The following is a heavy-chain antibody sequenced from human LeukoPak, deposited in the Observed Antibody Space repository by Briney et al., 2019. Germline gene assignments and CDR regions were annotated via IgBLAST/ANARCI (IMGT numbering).Heavy chain of an antibody. CDR3: AIGIVGATFPFED. J-gene: IGHJ4*02. Sequence: SVKVSCKASGGTFSSYAISWVRQAPGQGLEWMGGIIPIFGPANYAQKFQGRVTINTDVSTSTAYMELSSLRSEHTAVYYCAIGIVGATFPFEDWGQGTLVTVCS. CDR1: GGTFSSYA. V-gene: IGHV1-69*05. D-gene: IGHD1-26*01. CDR2: IIPIFGPA.